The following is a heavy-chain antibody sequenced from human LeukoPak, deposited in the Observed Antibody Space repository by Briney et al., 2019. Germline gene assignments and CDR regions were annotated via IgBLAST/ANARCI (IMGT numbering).Heavy chain of an antibody. Sequence: GGSLRLSCAASEFTFSDYTMNWVRQVPGMGLEWVSSITSSGGTIYYADSVKGRFTLSRDNAKNSLYLQMNSLRAEDAAVYYCARGTTYYGILTGYVGAFDIWGQGTMVTVSS. D-gene: IGHD3-9*01. J-gene: IGHJ3*02. CDR3: ARGTTYYGILTGYVGAFDI. CDR2: ITSSGGTI. V-gene: IGHV3-48*04. CDR1: EFTFSDYT.